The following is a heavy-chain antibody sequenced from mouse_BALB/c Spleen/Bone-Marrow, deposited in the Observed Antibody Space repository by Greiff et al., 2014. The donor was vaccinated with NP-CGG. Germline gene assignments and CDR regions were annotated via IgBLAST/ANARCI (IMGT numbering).Heavy chain of an antibody. CDR1: GFSLTSYG. V-gene: IGHV2-9*02. CDR3: ARYYYGFLDY. CDR2: IWAGGST. Sequence: VKLQESGPGLVAPSQSLSITCTVSGFSLTSYGVHWIRQPPGKGLEWLGAIWAGGSTNYNSALMSRLSISKDNSKSQVFLKMNSLQTDDTAMYYCARYYYGFLDYWGQGTTLTVSS. D-gene: IGHD1-2*01. J-gene: IGHJ2*01.